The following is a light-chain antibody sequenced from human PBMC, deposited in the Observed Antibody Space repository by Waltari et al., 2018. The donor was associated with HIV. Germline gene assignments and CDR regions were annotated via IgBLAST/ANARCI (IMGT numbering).Light chain of an antibody. V-gene: IGLV2-14*01. Sequence: HSALTQPASVSGSPGQSITISCTGTSSAIGGYKYVPWYQQQPGKAPKLMSSEVSDRPSGVSNRFSGSKSGNTASLTISGLQAEDEADYYCSSYADTYFVVFGGRTKLTVL. CDR2: EVS. CDR1: SSAIGGYKY. J-gene: IGLJ2*01. CDR3: SSYADTYFVV.